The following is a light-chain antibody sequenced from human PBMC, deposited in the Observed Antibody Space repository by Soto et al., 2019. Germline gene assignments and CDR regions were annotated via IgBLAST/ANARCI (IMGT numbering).Light chain of an antibody. J-gene: IGKJ4*01. CDR1: QSVGSNY. CDR2: DAS. Sequence: EIVLTQFPGTLYLSPGERATLSCRASQSVGSNYLAWYQQRPGQPPNLLIYDASNRATGIPARFSGSGSGTDFTLTISSLEPEDFAVYYCQQRSNFLTFGGGTKVEIK. V-gene: IGKV3-11*01. CDR3: QQRSNFLT.